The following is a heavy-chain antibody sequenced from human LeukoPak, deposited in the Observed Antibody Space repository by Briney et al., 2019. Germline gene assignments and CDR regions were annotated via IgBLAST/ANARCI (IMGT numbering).Heavy chain of an antibody. V-gene: IGHV1-2*02. J-gene: IGHJ5*02. Sequence: ASVKVSCKASGYTFTGYYMHWVRQAPGQGLEWMGWINPNSGGTNYARKFQGRVTMTRDTSISTAYMELSRLRSDDTAVYYCAWIAAAGSHPPYNWFDPWGQGTLVTVSS. CDR1: GYTFTGYY. CDR2: INPNSGGT. D-gene: IGHD6-13*01. CDR3: AWIAAAGSHPPYNWFDP.